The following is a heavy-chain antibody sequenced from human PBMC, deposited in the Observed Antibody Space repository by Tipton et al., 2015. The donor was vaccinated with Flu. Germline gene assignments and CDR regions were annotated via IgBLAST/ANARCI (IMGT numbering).Heavy chain of an antibody. CDR3: ARHTGDSVRGVIDY. V-gene: IGHV4-38-2*01. CDR1: SYSISRGYF. Sequence: TLSLTCAVSSYSISRGYFWGLIRQPPGKGLEWIGSIHHSGSTDYNPSLKSRVTISVDTSKNQFSLRLSSVTAADTAVYYCARHTGDSVRGVIDYWGQGTLVTVSS. J-gene: IGHJ4*02. CDR2: IHHSGST. D-gene: IGHD3-10*02.